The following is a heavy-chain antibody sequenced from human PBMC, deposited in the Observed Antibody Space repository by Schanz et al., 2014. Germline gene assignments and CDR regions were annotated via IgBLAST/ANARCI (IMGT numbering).Heavy chain of an antibody. V-gene: IGHV1-69*02. CDR3: ARGRTFDY. CDR1: GGTFNSYT. CDR2: IIPILGIA. Sequence: QLQLVQSGAEVKKPGSSVKVSCKLSGGTFNSYTINWVRQAPGQGLEWMGRIIPILGIADYAQKFQGRVTITADKSTSTASMELSSLRSEDTAVYYCARGRTFDYWGQGTLVTVSS. J-gene: IGHJ4*02.